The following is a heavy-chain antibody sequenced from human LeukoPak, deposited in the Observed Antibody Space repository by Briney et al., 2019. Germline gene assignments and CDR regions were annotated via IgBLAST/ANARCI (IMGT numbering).Heavy chain of an antibody. CDR3: ARSAGYCSSTSCTHPDY. Sequence: PSETLSLTCTVSVGSISSYYWSWIRQPPGKGLEWIGYIYYSGSTNYNPSLKSRVTISVDTSKNQSSLKLSSVTAADTAVYYCARSAGYCSSTSCTHPDYWGQGTLVTVSS. V-gene: IGHV4-59*08. D-gene: IGHD2-2*01. CDR2: IYYSGST. CDR1: VGSISSYY. J-gene: IGHJ4*02.